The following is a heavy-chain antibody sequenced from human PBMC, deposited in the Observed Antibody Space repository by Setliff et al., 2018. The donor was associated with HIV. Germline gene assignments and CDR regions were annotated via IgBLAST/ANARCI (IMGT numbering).Heavy chain of an antibody. V-gene: IGHV4-61*02. CDR3: ARETYYYDNPQDYYYYMDV. D-gene: IGHD3-22*01. J-gene: IGHJ6*03. CDR1: GGSISSGSYY. Sequence: SETLSLTCTVSGGSISSGSYYWSWIRQPAGKGLEWIGRIYTSGSTNYNPSLKSRVTISVDTSKNQFSLKLRSVTAADTAVYYCARETYYYDNPQDYYYYMDVWGKGTTVTVSS. CDR2: IYTSGST.